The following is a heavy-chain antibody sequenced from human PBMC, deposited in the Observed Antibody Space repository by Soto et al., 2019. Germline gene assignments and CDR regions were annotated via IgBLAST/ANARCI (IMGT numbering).Heavy chain of an antibody. Sequence: SETLSLTCTVSGGSISSYYWSWIRQPPGKGLEWIGYTYYSGSTNYNPSLKSRVTISVDTSKNQFSLKLSSVTAADTAVYYCARDGRYCSGGSCYRFDPWGQGTLVTVSS. J-gene: IGHJ5*02. D-gene: IGHD2-15*01. CDR2: TYYSGST. CDR1: GGSISSYY. V-gene: IGHV4-59*01. CDR3: ARDGRYCSGGSCYRFDP.